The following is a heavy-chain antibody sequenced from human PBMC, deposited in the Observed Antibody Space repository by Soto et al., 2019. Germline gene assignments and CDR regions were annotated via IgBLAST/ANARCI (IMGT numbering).Heavy chain of an antibody. Sequence: SQTLSLTRVISGDSVSRNSATWSWIRLSPSRGLEWLGNTYYSSKWNNDYAVSVDRRITITADTSKNQFSLHLNSVTPEDSAVYYCARKISSRPFGFGGQGTLVNVSS. CDR3: ARKISSRPFGF. CDR2: TYYSSKWNN. D-gene: IGHD6-6*01. CDR1: GDSVSRNSAT. V-gene: IGHV6-1*01. J-gene: IGHJ4*02.